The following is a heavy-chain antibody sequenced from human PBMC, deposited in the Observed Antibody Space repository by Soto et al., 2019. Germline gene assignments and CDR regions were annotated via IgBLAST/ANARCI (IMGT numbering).Heavy chain of an antibody. D-gene: IGHD1-26*01. J-gene: IGHJ4*02. Sequence: PGESLRLSCEASGFALSDYYMHWIRQAPGKGLAWVSYISSSGSTIYHADSVKGRFTISRDNSKNSLYLQMNSLRAEDTAVYYCAKDREWELPTWGQGT. CDR3: AKDREWELPT. CDR2: ISSSGSTI. V-gene: IGHV3-11*04. CDR1: GFALSDYY.